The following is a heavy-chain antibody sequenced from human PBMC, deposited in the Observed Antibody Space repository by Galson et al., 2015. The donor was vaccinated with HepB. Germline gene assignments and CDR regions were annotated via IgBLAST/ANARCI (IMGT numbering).Heavy chain of an antibody. CDR2: VSPHPYLT. CDR1: GSTFTSFA. V-gene: IGHV1-69*04. D-gene: IGHD3-16*01. Sequence: SCKASGSTFTSFAITWVRKTPGQGLEWIGRVSPHPYLTTYGLNFDDRVTLSADISATTAYMELTGLKFDDTAVYFCARDRPGYGGSQYLDTWGQGTLITVAS. J-gene: IGHJ4*02. CDR3: ARDRPGYGGSQYLDT.